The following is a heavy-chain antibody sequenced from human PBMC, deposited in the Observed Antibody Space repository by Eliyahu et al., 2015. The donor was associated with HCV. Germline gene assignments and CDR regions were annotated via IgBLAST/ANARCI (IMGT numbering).Heavy chain of an antibody. D-gene: IGHD3-22*01. Sequence: QLQLQESGPGLVKPSETLSLTCTVSGGSISSSSYYWGWIRQPPGKGLEWIGSIYYSGSTYYNPSLKSRVTISVDTSKNQFSLKLSSVTAADTAVYYCARHEYYYDSLYYFDYWGQGTLVTVSS. CDR1: GGSISSSSYY. CDR3: ARHEYYYDSLYYFDY. V-gene: IGHV4-39*01. J-gene: IGHJ4*02. CDR2: IYYSGST.